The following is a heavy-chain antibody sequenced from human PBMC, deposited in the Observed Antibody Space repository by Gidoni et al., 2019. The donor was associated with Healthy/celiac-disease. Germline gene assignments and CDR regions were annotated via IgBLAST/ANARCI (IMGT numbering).Heavy chain of an antibody. D-gene: IGHD3-9*01. Sequence: QVQLVESGGGVVQPGRPMRLSCAASGFTFRSYAMHWVRQAPGNGLEWVAVISYDGSNKYYADSVKGRFTISRDNSKNTLYLQMNSLRAEDTAVYYCARDLDYDILTGYSYYFDYWGQGTLVTVSS. J-gene: IGHJ4*02. CDR3: ARDLDYDILTGYSYYFDY. V-gene: IGHV3-30*04. CDR2: ISYDGSNK. CDR1: GFTFRSYA.